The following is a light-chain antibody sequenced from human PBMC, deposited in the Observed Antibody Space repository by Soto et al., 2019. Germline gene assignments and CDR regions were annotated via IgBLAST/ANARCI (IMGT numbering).Light chain of an antibody. Sequence: QSALTQPASVSGSPGQSITISCTGTSSDVGAYNYVSWYQQNPGKAPKLMIYDVSNRPSGVSSRFSGSKSGNTASLTVSGLQAEDEADYYCGSYTTSSTLVFGGGTQLTVL. CDR1: SSDVGAYNY. V-gene: IGLV2-14*01. J-gene: IGLJ2*01. CDR2: DVS. CDR3: GSYTTSSTLV.